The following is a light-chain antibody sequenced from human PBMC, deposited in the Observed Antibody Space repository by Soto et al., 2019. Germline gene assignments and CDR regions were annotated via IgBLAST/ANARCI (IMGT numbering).Light chain of an antibody. CDR3: QHYNSYPLT. CDR1: QSISSW. CDR2: KAS. V-gene: IGKV1-5*03. J-gene: IGKJ4*01. Sequence: DIQMTQSPSTLSASVGDRVTITCRASQSISSWLAWYQQKPGKAPKLLIYKASNLEGGVPSRFSGSGSGIEFTLTISSLQPDDFATYYCQHYNSYPLTFGGGTKVEIK.